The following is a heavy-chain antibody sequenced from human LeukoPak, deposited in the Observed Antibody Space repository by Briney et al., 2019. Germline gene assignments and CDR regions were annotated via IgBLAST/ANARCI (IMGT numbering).Heavy chain of an antibody. CDR3: ASRCSTTKCPINSSTTFDY. D-gene: IGHD2-2*01. Sequence: SETLSLTCAVDGGSFSGYYWSWIRQPPGKGLEWIGEINHSGNTNYNPSLKSRVTISVDTSKNQFSLKLSSVTAADTAVYYCASRCSTTKCPINSSTTFDYWGQGTLVTVSS. J-gene: IGHJ4*02. CDR1: GGSFSGYY. V-gene: IGHV4-34*01. CDR2: INHSGNT.